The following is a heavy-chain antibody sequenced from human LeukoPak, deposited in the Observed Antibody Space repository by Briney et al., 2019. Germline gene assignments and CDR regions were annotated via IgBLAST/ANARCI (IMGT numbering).Heavy chain of an antibody. Sequence: PGESLKISCKGSGYSFTSYWIGWVRQMLGKGLEWMGIIYPGDSDTRYSPSLQGQVTISADKSISTAYLQWSSLKASDTAMYYCARRIMPLPNLGYCSGGSCNPGNWFDPRGQGTLVTVSS. CDR2: IYPGDSDT. D-gene: IGHD2-15*01. CDR3: ARRIMPLPNLGYCSGGSCNPGNWFDP. V-gene: IGHV5-51*01. J-gene: IGHJ5*02. CDR1: GYSFTSYW.